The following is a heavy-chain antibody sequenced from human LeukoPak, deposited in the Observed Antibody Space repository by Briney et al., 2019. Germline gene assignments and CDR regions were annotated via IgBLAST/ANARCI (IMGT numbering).Heavy chain of an antibody. J-gene: IGHJ3*02. V-gene: IGHV1-46*01. Sequence: GASVKVSCKASGYTFTSYYMHWVRQAPGQGLEWMGIINPSGGSTSYAQKSQGRVTMTRDTSTSTVYMELSSLRSEDTAVYYCVYYGSGSYESGAFDIWGQGTMVTVSS. D-gene: IGHD3-10*01. CDR2: INPSGGST. CDR1: GYTFTSYY. CDR3: VYYGSGSYESGAFDI.